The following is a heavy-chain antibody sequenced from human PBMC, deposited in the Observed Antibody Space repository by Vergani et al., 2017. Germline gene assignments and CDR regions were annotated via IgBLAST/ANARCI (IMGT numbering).Heavy chain of an antibody. CDR1: GFTFSSYA. J-gene: IGHJ6*02. CDR2: ISGSGGST. V-gene: IGHV3-23*01. CDR3: AKVNVWGSYRTYYYGMDV. Sequence: EVQLLESGGGLVQPGGSLRLSCAASGFTFSSYAMSWVRQAPGKGLEWVSAISGSGGSTYYADSVKCRFTISRDNSKNTLYLQMNSLRAEDTAVYYCAKVNVWGSYRTYYYGMDVWGQGTTVTVSS. D-gene: IGHD3-16*02.